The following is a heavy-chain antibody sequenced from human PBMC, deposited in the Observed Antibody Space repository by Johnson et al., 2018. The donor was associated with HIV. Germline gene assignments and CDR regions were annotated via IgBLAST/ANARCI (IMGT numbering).Heavy chain of an antibody. CDR1: GIIVTGNF. CDR3: ARDALLRCLKWCS. J-gene: IGHJ3*01. D-gene: IGHD3-3*01. Sequence: MLLVESGGGLVQPGGSLRLSCAASGIIVTGNFMSWVRQAPGKGLEWVSVINAGGDTYYADSVKGRFTISRDRSKNTVSLQMNSLRGEDTAVYYCARDALLRCLKWCSWGQGTMVTVSS. V-gene: IGHV3-66*02. CDR2: INAGGDT.